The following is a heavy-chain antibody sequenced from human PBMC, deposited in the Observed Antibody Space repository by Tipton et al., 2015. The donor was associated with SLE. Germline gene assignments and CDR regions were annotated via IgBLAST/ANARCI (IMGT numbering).Heavy chain of an antibody. V-gene: IGHV3-9*01. CDR1: GFTVSSNY. Sequence: SLRLSCAASGFTVSSNYMSWVRQAPGKGLEWVSGISWNSGSIGYADSVKGRFTISRDNAKNSLYLQMNSLRAEDTALYYCGKDAFDIWGQGTMGTVSS. CDR2: ISWNSGSI. J-gene: IGHJ3*02. CDR3: GKDAFDI.